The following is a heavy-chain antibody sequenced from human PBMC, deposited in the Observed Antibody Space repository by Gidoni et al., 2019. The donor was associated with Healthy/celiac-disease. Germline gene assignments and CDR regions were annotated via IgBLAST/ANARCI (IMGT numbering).Heavy chain of an antibody. V-gene: IGHV4-34*01. D-gene: IGHD2-2*01. CDR1: GGSFSVYC. CDR2: INHSGST. CDR3: ARAYPVVPAARIGGTDWFDP. Sequence: QVQLQQWGAGLLKPSETLSLTCVVYGGSFSVYCWSWICPPPGKGLKWIGEINHSGSTNYNPSLKSRVTISVDTSKNQFSLKLSSVTAADTAVYYCARAYPVVPAARIGGTDWFDPWGQGTLVTVSS. J-gene: IGHJ5*02.